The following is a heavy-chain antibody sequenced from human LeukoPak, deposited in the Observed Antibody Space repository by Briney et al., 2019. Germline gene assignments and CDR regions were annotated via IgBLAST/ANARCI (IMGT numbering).Heavy chain of an antibody. J-gene: IGHJ5*02. CDR2: INHSGST. V-gene: IGHV4-34*01. CDR1: GGSFSGYY. CDR3: ARMYSSGSYNWFDP. D-gene: IGHD6-19*01. Sequence: PSETLSLTCAVYGGSFSGYYWSWIRQPPGKGLEWIGEINHSGSTNYYPSLKSRVTISVDTSKNQFSLKLSSVTAADTAVYYCARMYSSGSYNWFDPWGQGTLVTVSS.